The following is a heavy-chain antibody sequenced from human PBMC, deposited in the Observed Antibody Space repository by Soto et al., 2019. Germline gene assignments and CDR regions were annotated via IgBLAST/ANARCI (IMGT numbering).Heavy chain of an antibody. Sequence: QVQLVQSGAEVKKPGSSVKVSCKGSGGTFNSYTINWVRQAPGQGLEWMGRIIPILGIANYAQNFQGRVTLTADKSTTTAYMELSSLRSEDTAVYYCARDYGDYDSRVFDYWGQGTLVTVSS. D-gene: IGHD4-17*01. J-gene: IGHJ4*02. V-gene: IGHV1-69*08. CDR3: ARDYGDYDSRVFDY. CDR2: IIPILGIA. CDR1: GGTFNSYT.